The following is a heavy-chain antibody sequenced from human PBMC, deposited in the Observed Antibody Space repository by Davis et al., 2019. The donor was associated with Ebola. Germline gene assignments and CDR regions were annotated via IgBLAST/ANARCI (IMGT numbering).Heavy chain of an antibody. CDR2: INPSGGST. Sequence: AASVKVSCKASGYTFITYYIHWVRQAPGQGLEWMGIINPSGGSTTYAQKFQGRVTMTRDTSTSTVYMELSSLRSEDTAVYYCARAIADYYYYGMDVWGKGTTVTVSS. CDR3: ARAIADYYYYGMDV. J-gene: IGHJ6*04. CDR1: GYTFITYY. D-gene: IGHD6-13*01. V-gene: IGHV1-46*01.